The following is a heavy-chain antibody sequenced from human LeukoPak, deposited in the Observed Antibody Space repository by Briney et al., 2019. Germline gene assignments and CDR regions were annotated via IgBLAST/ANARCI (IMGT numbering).Heavy chain of an antibody. CDR1: GYTFTGYY. D-gene: IGHD3-3*01. CDR3: ARGYRTGDMTIFAS. J-gene: IGHJ5*01. CDR2: INPDSGGT. Sequence: ASVKVSCKASGYTFTGYYMRWVRQAPGQGLEWMGWINPDSGGTNYAQKFQGRVTMTRDTSISTAYMELSRLTSDDTAVYYCARGYRTGDMTIFASWGQGTQVTVSS. V-gene: IGHV1-2*02.